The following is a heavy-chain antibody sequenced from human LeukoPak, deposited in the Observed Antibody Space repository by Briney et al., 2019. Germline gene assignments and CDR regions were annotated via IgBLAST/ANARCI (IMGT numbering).Heavy chain of an antibody. D-gene: IGHD3-22*01. CDR3: VKRMGSGYYPFDY. CDR2: ISGSGGST. Sequence: PGGSLRLSCAASKFTFASHTMNWVRQAPGKGLEWVSTISGSGGSTYYADSVKGRCTISRDNSKSTLYLYMNSLRAEDTAIYYCVKRMGSGYYPFDYWGQGTLVTVSS. CDR1: KFTFASHT. J-gene: IGHJ4*02. V-gene: IGHV3-23*01.